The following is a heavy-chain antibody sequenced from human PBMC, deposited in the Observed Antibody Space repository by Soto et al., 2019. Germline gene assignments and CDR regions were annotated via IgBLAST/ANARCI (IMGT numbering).Heavy chain of an antibody. CDR1: GGSVSSGDYH. CDR3: ARAIAVTTPWSDP. Sequence: VHLQESGPGLVKPSQTLSLTCTVSGGSVSSGDYHWSWIRQHPGKDLEWIGYTDYSGSTYYNPSLRSRVTISVDTSKNQFSLRLNSVTAADSAVYYCARAIAVTTPWSDPWGQGTLVTVSS. V-gene: IGHV4-31*03. CDR2: TDYSGST. J-gene: IGHJ5*02. D-gene: IGHD4-17*01.